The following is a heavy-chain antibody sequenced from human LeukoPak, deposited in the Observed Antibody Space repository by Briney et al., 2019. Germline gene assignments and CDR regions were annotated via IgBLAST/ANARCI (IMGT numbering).Heavy chain of an antibody. Sequence: GASVKVSCKASGYTFTSYYMHWVRQAPGQGLEWMGIINPSGGSTSYAQKFQGRVTMTRGTSTSTVYMELSSLRSEDTDVYYCARCFGTFGGDYSDYYYGMDVWGQGTTVTVSS. CDR3: ARCFGTFGGDYSDYYYGMDV. CDR1: GYTFTSYY. J-gene: IGHJ6*02. D-gene: IGHD4-17*01. V-gene: IGHV1-46*01. CDR2: INPSGGST.